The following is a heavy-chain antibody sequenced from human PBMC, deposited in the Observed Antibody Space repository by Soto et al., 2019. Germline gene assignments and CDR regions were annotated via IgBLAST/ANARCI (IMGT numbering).Heavy chain of an antibody. CDR3: ASNAVAYCGGDCYSNLDY. V-gene: IGHV3-23*01. CDR2: ISGSGGST. J-gene: IGHJ4*02. D-gene: IGHD2-21*02. CDR1: GFTFSSYA. Sequence: PGGSLRLSCAASGFTFSSYAMSWVRQAPGKGLEWVSAISGSGGSTYYADSVKGRFTISRDNSKNTLYLQMSSLRSEDTAVYYCASNAVAYCGGDCYSNLDYWGQGTLVTVSS.